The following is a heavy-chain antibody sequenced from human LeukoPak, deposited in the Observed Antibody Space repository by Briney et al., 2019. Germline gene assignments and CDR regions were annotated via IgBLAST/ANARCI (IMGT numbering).Heavy chain of an antibody. Sequence: GSLRLSCAASGFTFKFYSMNWVRQAPGKGLEWVSYISTNTTTMYYADSVKGRFTISRDNAKNSLYLQMNSLRVEDTAVYYCVRVGTSFDIWGQGTMVTVSS. D-gene: IGHD7-27*01. V-gene: IGHV3-48*01. J-gene: IGHJ3*02. CDR2: ISTNTTTM. CDR3: VRVGTSFDI. CDR1: GFTFKFYS.